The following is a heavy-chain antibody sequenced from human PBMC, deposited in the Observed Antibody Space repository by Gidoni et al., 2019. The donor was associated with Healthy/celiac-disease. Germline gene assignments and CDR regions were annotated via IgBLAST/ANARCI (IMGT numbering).Heavy chain of an antibody. D-gene: IGHD4-17*01. CDR2: IYYSGST. V-gene: IGHV4-39*01. Sequence: QLQLQESVPGLVKPSETLSLTCTVSGGSLSSSSYYWGWIRQPPGKGLEWIGSIYYSGSTYYNPSLKSRVTISVDTSKNQFSLKLSSVTAADTAVYYCARLLFRYGDPRPWFDPWGQGTLVTVSS. J-gene: IGHJ5*02. CDR1: GGSLSSSSYY. CDR3: ARLLFRYGDPRPWFDP.